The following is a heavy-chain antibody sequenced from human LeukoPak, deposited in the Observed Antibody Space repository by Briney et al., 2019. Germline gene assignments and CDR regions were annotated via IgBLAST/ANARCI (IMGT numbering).Heavy chain of an antibody. D-gene: IGHD6-19*01. CDR2: ISWNSGSI. CDR1: GFTLDDYA. CDR3: AKEGSGEISSGRYFDY. V-gene: IGHV3-9*01. J-gene: IGHJ4*02. Sequence: GGSLRLSCAASGFTLDDYAMHWVRQAPGKGLEWASGISWNSGSIGYADSVKGRFTISRDNAKNSLYLQMNSLRAEDTALYYCAKEGSGEISSGRYFDYWGQGTLVTVSS.